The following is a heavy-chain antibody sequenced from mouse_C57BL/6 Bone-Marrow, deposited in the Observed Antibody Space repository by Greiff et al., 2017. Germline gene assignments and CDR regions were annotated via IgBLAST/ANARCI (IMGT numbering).Heavy chain of an antibody. J-gene: IGHJ3*01. V-gene: IGHV1-26*01. D-gene: IGHD2-5*01. CDR2: INPNNGGT. CDR1: GYTFTDYY. CDR3: ARNSNYLTWFAY. Sequence: VQLQQSGPELVKPGASVKISCKASGYTFTDYYMNWVKQSHGKSLEWIGDINPNNGGTSYNQKFKGKATLTVDKSSSTAYMELRSLTSEDSAVYYCARNSNYLTWFAYWGQGTLVTVSA.